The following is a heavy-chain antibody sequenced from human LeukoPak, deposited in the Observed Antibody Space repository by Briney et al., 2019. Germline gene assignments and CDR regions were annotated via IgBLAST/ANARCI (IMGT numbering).Heavy chain of an antibody. V-gene: IGHV6-1*01. CDR3: ARPSGGKSSSWYGVDY. J-gene: IGHJ4*02. D-gene: IGHD6-13*01. CDR2: TYYRSKWYS. Sequence: SQTLSLTCAISGDSVSSNSVAWNWIRQSPSRGLEWLGRTYYRSKWYSDYAVSVKSRITINPDTSKNQFSLKLSSVTAADTAVYYCARPSGGKSSSWYGVDYWGQGTLVTVSS. CDR1: GDSVSSNSVA.